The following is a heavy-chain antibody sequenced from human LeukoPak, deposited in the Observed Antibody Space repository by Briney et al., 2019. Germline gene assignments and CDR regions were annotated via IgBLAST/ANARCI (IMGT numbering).Heavy chain of an antibody. D-gene: IGHD2-8*01. CDR2: INPNSGAT. Sequence: ASVKLSCKASRYTFTGYYMHWVRQAPGQGLEWMGWINPNSGATNYAQKFQGSVTMTRDTSVSTAYMELSRLKSDDTAVYYCARGIPMSCTDYWGQGTLVTVSS. CDR3: ARGIPMSCTDY. CDR1: RYTFTGYY. J-gene: IGHJ4*01. V-gene: IGHV1-2*02.